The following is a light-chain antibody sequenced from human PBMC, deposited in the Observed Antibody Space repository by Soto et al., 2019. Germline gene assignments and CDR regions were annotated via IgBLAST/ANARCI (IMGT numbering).Light chain of an antibody. CDR2: EVT. CDR1: SSDVGGYDH. V-gene: IGLV2-8*01. CDR3: SSDAGNYNYV. J-gene: IGLJ1*01. Sequence: QSALTQPPSASGSPGQSVTIPCTGTSSDVGGYDHVSWYQQHPGKAPKLMIYEVTKRPAGVPDRFSGSKSGNTASLTVSGLQAEDEADYYCSSDAGNYNYVFGTGIKVTVL.